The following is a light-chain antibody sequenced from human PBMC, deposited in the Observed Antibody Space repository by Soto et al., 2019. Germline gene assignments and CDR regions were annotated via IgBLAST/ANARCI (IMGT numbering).Light chain of an antibody. Sequence: DIQMTQSPSSLSASVGDRVTITCRASQNISSYLNWYQQKPGKAPKLLIYGASNLQSGVPSRFSGSESGTDFTLTSYSVQPADFSTYYCQQSYITPFTVGPGTTVDIK. CDR1: QNISSY. CDR2: GAS. CDR3: QQSYITPFT. J-gene: IGKJ3*01. V-gene: IGKV1-39*01.